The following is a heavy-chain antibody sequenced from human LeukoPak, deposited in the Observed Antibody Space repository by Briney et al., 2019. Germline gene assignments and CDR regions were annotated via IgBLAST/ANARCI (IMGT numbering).Heavy chain of an antibody. J-gene: IGHJ4*02. Sequence: PGGSLRLSCAASGFTFSSYSMNWVRQAPGKGLEWVSSISSSSSYIYYADSVKGRCTISRDNAKNSLYLQMNSLRAEDTAVYYCAKGGYSSTYFDYWGQGTLVTVSS. CDR3: AKGGYSSTYFDY. D-gene: IGHD5-12*01. V-gene: IGHV3-21*01. CDR1: GFTFSSYS. CDR2: ISSSSSYI.